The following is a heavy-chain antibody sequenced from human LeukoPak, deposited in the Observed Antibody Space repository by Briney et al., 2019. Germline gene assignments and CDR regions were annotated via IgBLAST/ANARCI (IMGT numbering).Heavy chain of an antibody. CDR3: AKGNYDSSGYVFDY. J-gene: IGHJ4*02. CDR2: ISWNSGSI. CDR1: GFTFDDYV. Sequence: GGSLRLSCAASGFTFDDYVMHWVREAPGKGLEWGSGISWNSGSIGYADSVKGRFTISRDNAKNSLYLQMNSLRAEGTALYYWAKGNYDSSGYVFDYWGQGTLVTVSS. D-gene: IGHD3-22*01. V-gene: IGHV3-9*01.